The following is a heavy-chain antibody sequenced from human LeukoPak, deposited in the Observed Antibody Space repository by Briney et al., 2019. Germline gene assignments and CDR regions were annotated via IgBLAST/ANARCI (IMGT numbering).Heavy chain of an antibody. CDR2: IYYSGST. CDR1: GGSISSGGYY. V-gene: IGHV4-31*03. Sequence: SETLSLTCTVSGGSISSGGYYWSWIRQHPGKGLEWIGYIYYSGSTYYNPSLKSRVTISVDTSKNQFSLKLSSVTAAGTAVYYCARGAHEHYGSRSYDYWGQGNLVTVSS. CDR3: ARGAHEHYGSRSYDY. J-gene: IGHJ4*02. D-gene: IGHD3-10*01.